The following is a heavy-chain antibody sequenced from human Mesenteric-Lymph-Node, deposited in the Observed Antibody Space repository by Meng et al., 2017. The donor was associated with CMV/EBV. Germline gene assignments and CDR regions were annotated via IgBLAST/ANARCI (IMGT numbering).Heavy chain of an antibody. CDR1: GYAFSAYA. J-gene: IGHJ4*02. Sequence: KASGYAFSAYAIQWVRQAPGQGLEWMGWINGGNGDTKYSQKFQGRVTITRDTSASTAYMELSSLRSEDTALYFCARDSAYSNYDLFNYWGQGTLVTVSS. CDR3: ARDSAYSNYDLFNY. D-gene: IGHD3-3*01. CDR2: INGGNGDT. V-gene: IGHV1-3*01.